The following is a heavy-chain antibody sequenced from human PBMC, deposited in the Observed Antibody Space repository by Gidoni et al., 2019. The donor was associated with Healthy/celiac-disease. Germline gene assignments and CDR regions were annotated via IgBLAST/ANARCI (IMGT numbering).Heavy chain of an antibody. D-gene: IGHD6-19*01. Sequence: QVQLVQSGAEVKKPGASVKVSCKASGYTFTSYAMHWVRQAPGQRLEWMGWINAGNGNTKYSQKFQGRVTITSDTSASTAYMELSSLRSEDTAVYYCARVIRLARGYDAFDIWGQGTMVTVSS. CDR2: INAGNGNT. J-gene: IGHJ3*02. V-gene: IGHV1-3*01. CDR1: GYTFTSYA. CDR3: ARVIRLARGYDAFDI.